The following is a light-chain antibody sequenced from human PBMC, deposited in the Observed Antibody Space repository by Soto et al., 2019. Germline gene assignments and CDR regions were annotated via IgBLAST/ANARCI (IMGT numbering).Light chain of an antibody. CDR2: DVI. Sequence: QSALTQPASVSGSPGQSITISCNGTNSDIGDYNYVSWYQQHPGKAPKLIIYDVINRPSEISNRFSGSKSGNTASLAISGLQAGDEAYYYCSSYTRTTSTVIFGGGTKVTVL. CDR1: NSDIGDYNY. CDR3: SSYTRTTSTVI. V-gene: IGLV2-14*03. J-gene: IGLJ2*01.